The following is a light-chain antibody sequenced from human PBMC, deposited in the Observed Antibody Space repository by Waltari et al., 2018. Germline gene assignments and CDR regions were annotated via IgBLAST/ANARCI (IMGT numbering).Light chain of an antibody. CDR3: QQYNSYPYT. Sequence: DTQMTQSPSTLSASVGDRVTITCRASQRISIWLAWYQQKPVKVPKLLIYKASSVERGVPSRFSGSGSGTQFTLTISSLQPDDFATYYCQQYNSYPYTFGQGTKLEIK. V-gene: IGKV1-5*03. CDR2: KAS. CDR1: QRISIW. J-gene: IGKJ2*01.